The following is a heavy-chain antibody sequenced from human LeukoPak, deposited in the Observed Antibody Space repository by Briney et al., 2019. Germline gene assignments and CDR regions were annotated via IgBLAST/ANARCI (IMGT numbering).Heavy chain of an antibody. CDR3: ARDRSTTMVRGVITLGY. V-gene: IGHV3-66*01. CDR1: GFTVSSNY. Sequence: GGSLRLSCAASGFTVSSNYMSWVRQAPGEGLEWVSVIYSGGSTYYADSVKGRFTISRDNSKNTLYLQMNSLRAEDTAVYYCARDRSTTMVRGVITLGYWGQGTLVTVSS. D-gene: IGHD3-10*01. CDR2: IYSGGST. J-gene: IGHJ4*02.